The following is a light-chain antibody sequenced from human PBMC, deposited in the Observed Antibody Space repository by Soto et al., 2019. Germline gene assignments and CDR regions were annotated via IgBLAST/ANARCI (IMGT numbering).Light chain of an antibody. CDR2: GNS. J-gene: IGLJ2*01. V-gene: IGLV1-40*01. Sequence: QSVLTQPPSVSGAPGQRVTISCTGSSSNIGAGYDVHWYQQLPGTAPKLLIYGNSNRPSGVPDRFSCSKSGTSASLAIPGLQAEDEADYYCQSYDSSLSVVFGGGTKLTVL. CDR1: SSNIGAGYD. CDR3: QSYDSSLSVV.